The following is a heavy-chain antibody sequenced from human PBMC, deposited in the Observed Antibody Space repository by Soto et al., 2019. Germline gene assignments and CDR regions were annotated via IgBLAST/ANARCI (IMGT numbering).Heavy chain of an antibody. Sequence: GGSLRLSCAASGFTFTRYSMNWVRQAPGKGLEWVSSISSTTHYIYYADSMRGRFTISRDNAKNAVYLEMNSLRAEDTAVYYCARESEDLTSNFDYWGQGTLVTVSS. CDR1: GFTFTRYS. J-gene: IGHJ4*02. CDR2: ISSTTHYI. V-gene: IGHV3-21*06. CDR3: ARESEDLTSNFDY.